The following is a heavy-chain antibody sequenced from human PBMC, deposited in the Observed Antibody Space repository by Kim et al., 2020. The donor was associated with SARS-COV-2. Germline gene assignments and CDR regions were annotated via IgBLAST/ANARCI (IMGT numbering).Heavy chain of an antibody. V-gene: IGHV3-23*01. CDR3: AKDLSPARLQLIFDP. Sequence: GGSLRLSCAASGFTFSNYVMYWVRQAPGKGLEWVAGISNSGDSTYFAVSVKGRFSISRDNSRNTLYLQIKRLRADDTAVYFCAKDLSPARLQLIFDPWGQGPLVTVPS. CDR2: ISNSGDST. D-gene: IGHD2-2*01. CDR1: GFTFSNYV. J-gene: IGHJ5*02.